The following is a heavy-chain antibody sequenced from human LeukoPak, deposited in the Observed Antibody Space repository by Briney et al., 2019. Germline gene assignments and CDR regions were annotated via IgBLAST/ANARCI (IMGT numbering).Heavy chain of an antibody. CDR1: GFTFSSYS. CDR3: ASGHYYDSSGYLD. Sequence: GGSLRLSCAASGFTFSSYSMNWVRQAPRKGLEWVSYISSSSSTIYYADSVKGRFTISRDNAKNSLYLQMNSLRAEDTAVYYCASGHYYDSSGYLDWGQGTLVTVSS. CDR2: ISSSSSTI. V-gene: IGHV3-48*04. J-gene: IGHJ4*02. D-gene: IGHD3-22*01.